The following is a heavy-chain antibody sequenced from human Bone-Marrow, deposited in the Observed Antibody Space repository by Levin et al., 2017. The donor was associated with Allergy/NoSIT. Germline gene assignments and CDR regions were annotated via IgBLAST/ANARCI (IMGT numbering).Heavy chain of an antibody. CDR3: VRDDIWDAPDYFDS. J-gene: IGHJ4*02. CDR1: GFTFRNFA. V-gene: IGHV3-30*04. D-gene: IGHD3-16*01. Sequence: GESLKISCAVSGFTFRNFAMHWVRQAPGKGLEWVAVISYDGIHQFYAASVKGRFTISRDNVESTLYLQMNDLRPEDTALYYCVRDDIWDAPDYFDSWGQGTLVTVSS. CDR2: ISYDGIHQ.